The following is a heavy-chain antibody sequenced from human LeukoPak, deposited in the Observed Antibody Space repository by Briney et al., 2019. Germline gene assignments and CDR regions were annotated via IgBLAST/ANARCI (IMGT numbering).Heavy chain of an antibody. CDR1: GYTFTGYY. J-gene: IGHJ4*02. CDR3: ARDRIGCGSSSCYIDY. V-gene: IGHV1-2*06. CDR2: INPNSGDT. D-gene: IGHD2-2*02. Sequence: EASVKVSCKASGYTFTGYYIHWVRQAPGQGLEWMGRINPNSGDTSSAQKFQGRVTMTRDTSISTAYMELSRLRSDDTAVYYCARDRIGCGSSSCYIDYWGQGTLVTVSS.